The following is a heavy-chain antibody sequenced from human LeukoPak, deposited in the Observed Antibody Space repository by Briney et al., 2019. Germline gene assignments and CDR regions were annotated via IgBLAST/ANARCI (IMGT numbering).Heavy chain of an antibody. CDR2: ISFSGSN. Sequence: LETLSLTCTVSGASISNYYWSWIRQPPGKKLEWIAYISFSGSNNYNPSFKPRVTTSLDTSKNQFSLKLSSVTAADTAVYYCARDQYHGSGTYAWFDPWGQGTLVTVSS. J-gene: IGHJ5*02. CDR1: GASISNYY. CDR3: ARDQYHGSGTYAWFDP. V-gene: IGHV4-59*01. D-gene: IGHD3-10*01.